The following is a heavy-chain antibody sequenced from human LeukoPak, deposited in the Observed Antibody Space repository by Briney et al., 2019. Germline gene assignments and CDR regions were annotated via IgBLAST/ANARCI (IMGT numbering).Heavy chain of an antibody. CDR2: INPNSGGT. CDR3: ARAGGDYGNWFDP. Sequence: ASVKVSCKASGYTFTGYYMHWVRQAPGQGLEWMGWINPNSGGTNYAQKFQGRVTMTRDTSICTAYMELSRLRSDDTAVYYCARAGGDYGNWFDPWGQGTLVTVSS. V-gene: IGHV1-2*02. J-gene: IGHJ5*02. CDR1: GYTFTGYY. D-gene: IGHD4-17*01.